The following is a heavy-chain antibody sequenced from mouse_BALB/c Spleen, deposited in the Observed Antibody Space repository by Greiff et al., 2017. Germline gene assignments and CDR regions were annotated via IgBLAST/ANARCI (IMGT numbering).Heavy chain of an antibody. CDR2: IDPENGDT. J-gene: IGHJ3*01. CDR1: GFNIKDYY. Sequence: AQLQQSGAELVRSGASVKLSCTASGFNIKDYYMHWVKQRPEQGLEWIGWIDPENGDTEYAPKFQGKATMTADTSSNTAYLQLSSLTSEDTAVYYCKTYYYGSSDGAYWGQGTLVTVSA. V-gene: IGHV14-4*02. CDR3: KTYYYGSSDGAY. D-gene: IGHD1-1*01.